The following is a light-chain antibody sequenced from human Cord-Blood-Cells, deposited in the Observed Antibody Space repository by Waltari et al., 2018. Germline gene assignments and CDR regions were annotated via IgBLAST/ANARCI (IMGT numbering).Light chain of an antibody. CDR3: SSNTSSSTYV. V-gene: IGLV2-14*01. CDR2: DVS. CDR1: SSDVGGYNY. J-gene: IGLJ1*01. Sequence: QSALTQPASVSGSPGQSITIPCTGTSSDVGGYNYVSWYQQHPGKAPKLMIYDVSNRPSGGSNRFSGSKSGNTASLTISGLQAEDEADYYCSSNTSSSTYVFGTGTKVTVL.